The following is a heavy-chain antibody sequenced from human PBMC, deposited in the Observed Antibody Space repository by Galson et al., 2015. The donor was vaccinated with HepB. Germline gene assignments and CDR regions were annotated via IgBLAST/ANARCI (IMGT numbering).Heavy chain of an antibody. CDR1: GFTFSSYG. J-gene: IGHJ4*02. V-gene: IGHV3-30*18. Sequence: SLRLSCAASGFTFSSYGMHWVRQAPGKGLEWVAVISYDGSNKYYADSVKGRFTISRDNSKNTLYLQMNSLRAEDTAVYYCAKDRPQGEDTAMAAAPDYWGQGTLVTVSS. CDR3: AKDRPQGEDTAMAAAPDY. CDR2: ISYDGSNK. D-gene: IGHD5-18*01.